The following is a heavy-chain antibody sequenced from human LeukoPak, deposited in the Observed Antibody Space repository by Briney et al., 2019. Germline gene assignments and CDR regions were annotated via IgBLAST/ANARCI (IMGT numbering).Heavy chain of an antibody. V-gene: IGHV3-23*01. D-gene: IGHD3-22*01. J-gene: IGHJ3*01. CDR1: GFTFSSYA. CDR2: ISSSGGST. Sequence: GGSLRLSCAASGFTFSSYAMSWVRQAPGKGLEWVSAISSSGGSTYYSDSVKGRFTISRDDSKNTLYLQMNSLRAEDTAVYYCARVGYYDSRDNWGQGTMVTVSS. CDR3: ARVGYYDSRDN.